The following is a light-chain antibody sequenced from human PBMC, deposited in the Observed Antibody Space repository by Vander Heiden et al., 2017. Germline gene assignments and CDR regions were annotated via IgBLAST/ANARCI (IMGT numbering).Light chain of an antibody. CDR3: GTWVSSLNAAV. J-gene: IGLJ7*01. CDR2: DND. CDR1: SSNSGKNN. Sequence: SVLTQPPSVSAAPGPRVTISFSGDSSNSGKNNVSWYQQLPGTAPKLLIYDNDKRPSGIPDRFSGSKSGTSATLGITGLHTGDEADYYCGTWVSSLNAAVFGGGTHLTVL. V-gene: IGLV1-51*01.